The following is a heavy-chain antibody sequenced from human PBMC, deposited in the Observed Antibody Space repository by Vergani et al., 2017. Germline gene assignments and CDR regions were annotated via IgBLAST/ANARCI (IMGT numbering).Heavy chain of an antibody. J-gene: IGHJ4*02. CDR1: GFTFSSYA. D-gene: IGHD3-10*01. CDR3: AKERGSGTYYVDY. V-gene: IGHV3-NL1*01. CDR2: IYSGGST. Sequence: QVQLVESGGGVVQPGGSLRLSCAASGFTFSSYAMHWVRQAPGKGLEWVSVIYSGGSTYYADSVKGRFTISRDNSKNTLYRQMNSLRVEDTAVYYCAKERGSGTYYVDYWGQGTLVTVSS.